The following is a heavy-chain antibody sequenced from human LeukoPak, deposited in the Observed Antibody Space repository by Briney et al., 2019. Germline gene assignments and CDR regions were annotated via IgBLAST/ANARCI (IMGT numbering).Heavy chain of an antibody. CDR3: AKKQGLQRPFDY. CDR2: ISGSGGST. J-gene: IGHJ4*02. D-gene: IGHD1/OR15-1a*01. V-gene: IGHV3-23*01. CDR1: GFTFSNYA. Sequence: GGSLRLSCAASGFTFSNYAMSWVRRAPGKGLEWVSTISGSGGSTHFPDSVKGRFTISRDNSNNPRHLQMNNLRADDTVVYYCAKKQGLQRPFDYWGQGTLVTVSS.